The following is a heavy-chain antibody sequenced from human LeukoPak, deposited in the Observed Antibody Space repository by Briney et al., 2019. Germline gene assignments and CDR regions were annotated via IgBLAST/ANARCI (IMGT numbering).Heavy chain of an antibody. D-gene: IGHD5-24*01. CDR1: GYTFTSYY. V-gene: IGHV1-46*01. J-gene: IGHJ4*02. Sequence: ASVKVSCKASGYTFTSYYMHWVRQAPGQGLEWMGIINPSGGSTSYAQKFQGRVTMTRAMSTSTVYMELSSLRSEDTAVYSCARQSGDGYNDPGAFFDYWGQGTLVTVSS. CDR3: ARQSGDGYNDPGAFFDY. CDR2: INPSGGST.